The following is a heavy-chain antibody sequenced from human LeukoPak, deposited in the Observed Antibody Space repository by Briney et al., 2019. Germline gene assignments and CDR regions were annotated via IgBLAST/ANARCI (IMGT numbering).Heavy chain of an antibody. CDR2: IYPGDSDT. CDR3: ARHDCSSTSCPHYYMDV. J-gene: IGHJ6*03. Sequence: GGSLKISFKGSGYRFTSYWIGWVRPRPGKGLEGMGIIYPGDSDTRYSPSFQVQVTIAADKSISTAYLQWSSLKASDTAMYYCARHDCSSTSCPHYYMDVWGKGTTVTVSS. D-gene: IGHD2-2*01. CDR1: GYRFTSYW. V-gene: IGHV5-51*01.